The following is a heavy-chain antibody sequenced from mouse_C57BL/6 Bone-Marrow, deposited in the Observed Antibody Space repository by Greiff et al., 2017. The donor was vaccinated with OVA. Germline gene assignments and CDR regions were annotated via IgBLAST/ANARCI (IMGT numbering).Heavy chain of an antibody. CDR1: GYSITSGYY. CDR2: ISYDGSN. D-gene: IGHD1-1*01. J-gene: IGHJ1*03. V-gene: IGHV3-6*01. CDR3: ANKFPITTVVNWYFDV. Sequence: DVHLVESGPGLVKPSQSLSLTCSVTGYSITSGYYWNWIRQFPGNKLEWMGYISYDGSNNYNPSLKNRISITRDTSKNQFFLKLNSVTTEDTATYYCANKFPITTVVNWYFDVWGTGTTVTVSS.